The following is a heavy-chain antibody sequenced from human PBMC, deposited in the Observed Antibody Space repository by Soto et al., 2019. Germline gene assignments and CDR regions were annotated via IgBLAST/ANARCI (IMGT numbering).Heavy chain of an antibody. CDR2: INHSGST. CDR1: GGTLGGFN. D-gene: IGHD4-4*01. CDR3: ARGRNPYYYYGMDV. Sequence: PPDTLSLPCAPHGGTLGGFNWSWIRQPPGKGLEGIGEINHSGSTNYNPSLKGRVTISVDTSKNQFSLKLSSVTAADTAVYYCARGRNPYYYYGMDVWGQGTTV. J-gene: IGHJ6*02. V-gene: IGHV4-34*01.